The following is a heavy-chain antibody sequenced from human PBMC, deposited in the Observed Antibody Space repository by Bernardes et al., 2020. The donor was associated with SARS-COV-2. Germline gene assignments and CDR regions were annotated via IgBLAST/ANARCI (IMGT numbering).Heavy chain of an antibody. V-gene: IGHV4-59*08. CDR1: GGSISSYY. CDR3: ARQGRATPGESYYYGMDV. J-gene: IGHJ6*02. CDR2: IYYSGST. D-gene: IGHD3-16*01. Sequence: SETLSLTCTVSGGSISSYYWSWIRQPPGKGLEWIGYIYYSGSTNYNPSLKSRVTISVDTSKNQFSLKLSSVTAADTAVYYCARQGRATPGESYYYGMDVWGQGTTVTVSS.